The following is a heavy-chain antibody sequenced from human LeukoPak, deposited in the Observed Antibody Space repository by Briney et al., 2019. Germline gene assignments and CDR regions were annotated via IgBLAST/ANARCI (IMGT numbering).Heavy chain of an antibody. V-gene: IGHV4-59*01. Sequence: PSETLSLTCAVYGGSFSGYYWSWIRQPPGKGLEWIGYIYYSGSTNYNPSLKSRVTISVDTSKNQFSLKLSSVTAADTAVYYCARADYYDSSGYRIDYWGQGTLVTVSS. CDR2: IYYSGST. CDR1: GGSFSGYY. D-gene: IGHD3-22*01. J-gene: IGHJ4*02. CDR3: ARADYYDSSGYRIDY.